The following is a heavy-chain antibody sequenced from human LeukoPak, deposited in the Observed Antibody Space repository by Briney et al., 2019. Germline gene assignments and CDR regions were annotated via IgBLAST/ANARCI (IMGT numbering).Heavy chain of an antibody. CDR3: ASASANWGSILVYGMDV. D-gene: IGHD7-27*01. Sequence: ASVKVSCKASGYTFTSYYMHWVRQDPGQGLEWMGIINPSGGSTSYAQKFQGRVTMTRDTSTSTVYMELSSLRSEDTAVYYCASASANWGSILVYGMDVWGKGTTVTVSS. J-gene: IGHJ6*04. CDR1: GYTFTSYY. CDR2: INPSGGST. V-gene: IGHV1-46*01.